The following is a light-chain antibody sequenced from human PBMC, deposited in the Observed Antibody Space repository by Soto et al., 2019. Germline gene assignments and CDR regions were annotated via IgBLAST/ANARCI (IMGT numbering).Light chain of an antibody. Sequence: QSVLTQPPSATGTPGQRLTISCSGSSSNIGSKTVNWYQQLPGTAPKLLIYSNYQRPSGVPERFSGSKSGTSASLAISGLQSEDEADYYCSAWDASLNGYVFGTGTKVTVL. CDR3: SAWDASLNGYV. V-gene: IGLV1-44*01. CDR2: SNY. CDR1: SSNIGSKT. J-gene: IGLJ1*01.